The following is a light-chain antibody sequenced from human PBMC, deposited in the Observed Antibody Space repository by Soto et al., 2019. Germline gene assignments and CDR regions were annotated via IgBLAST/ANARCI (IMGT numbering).Light chain of an antibody. CDR2: GAS. J-gene: IGKJ2*01. V-gene: IGKV3-15*01. CDR3: QQYNNWPPLYT. Sequence: EIVMTQSPATLSVSPGERVTLSCRASQSVSSSLAWYQQKPGQAPRLLIYGASTRATGIPARFSGSGSGTEFTPTISSLQSEDFAFYYCQQYNNWPPLYTFGQGTKLEIK. CDR1: QSVSSS.